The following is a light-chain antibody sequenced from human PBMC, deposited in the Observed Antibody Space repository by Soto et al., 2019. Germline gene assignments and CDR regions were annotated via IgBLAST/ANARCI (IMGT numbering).Light chain of an antibody. CDR3: QQYYNWPPWT. V-gene: IGKV3-15*01. CDR1: QSISRT. CDR2: GAS. Sequence: EIVLTQSPDTLSVSPGERATLSCRASQSISRTLAWYQQKSGQPPRLLIYGASTRATGIPARFSGSGSGTEFTLTISSLQSEDFAVYYCQQYYNWPPWTFGQGTKVDIK. J-gene: IGKJ1*01.